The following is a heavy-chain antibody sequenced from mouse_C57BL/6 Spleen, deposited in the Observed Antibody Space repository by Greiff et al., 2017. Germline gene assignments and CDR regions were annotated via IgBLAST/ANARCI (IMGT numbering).Heavy chain of an antibody. V-gene: IGHV14-2*01. CDR1: GFNIKDYY. CDR3: ARYGSNYVFDY. Sequence: VQLQQSGAELVKPGASVKLSCTASGFNIKDYYMHWVKQRTEQGLEWIGRIDPEDGETKYAPKFQGKATLTADTSSNTAYLQLSSLTSEDTAVYYCARYGSNYVFDYWGQGTTLTVSS. D-gene: IGHD2-5*01. J-gene: IGHJ2*01. CDR2: IDPEDGET.